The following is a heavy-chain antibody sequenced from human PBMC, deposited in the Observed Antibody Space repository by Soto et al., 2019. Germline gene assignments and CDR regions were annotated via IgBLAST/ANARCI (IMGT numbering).Heavy chain of an antibody. J-gene: IGHJ5*02. D-gene: IGHD2-8*01. Sequence: GASVKVSCKASGYTFTDYYINWVRHAPGQGFEWMGWINPNSGGTYYAQKFQGRVTMTRDTSISTAYMELSRLRSDDTAVYYCARDFGSVLTNWFDPWGQGTLVTVYS. CDR1: GYTFTDYY. CDR2: INPNSGGT. V-gene: IGHV1-2*02. CDR3: ARDFGSVLTNWFDP.